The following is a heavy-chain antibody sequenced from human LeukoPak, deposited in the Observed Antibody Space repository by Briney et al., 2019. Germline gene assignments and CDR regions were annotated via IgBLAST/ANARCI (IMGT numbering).Heavy chain of an antibody. Sequence: GGSLRLSCAASGFTFSSYWMHWVRQAPGKGLVWVSRINSDGSSTSYADSVKGRFTISRDNAKNTLYLQMNSLRAEDTAVYYCARGDCSGGSCSPPSTGLFDYWGQGTLVTVSS. D-gene: IGHD2-15*01. CDR1: GFTFSSYW. V-gene: IGHV3-74*01. CDR3: ARGDCSGGSCSPPSTGLFDY. CDR2: INSDGSST. J-gene: IGHJ4*02.